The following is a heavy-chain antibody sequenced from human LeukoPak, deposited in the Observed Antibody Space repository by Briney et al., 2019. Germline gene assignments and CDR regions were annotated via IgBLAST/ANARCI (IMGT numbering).Heavy chain of an antibody. D-gene: IGHD6-13*01. J-gene: IGHJ4*02. V-gene: IGHV4-34*01. Sequence: SETLSLTCAVYGGSFSGYYRSWIRQPPGKGLEWIGEINHSGSTNYNPSLKSRVTMSVDTSKNQFSLKLSSVTAADTAVYYCARDVVAAAGSFDYWGQGTQVTVSS. CDR2: INHSGST. CDR1: GGSFSGYY. CDR3: ARDVVAAAGSFDY.